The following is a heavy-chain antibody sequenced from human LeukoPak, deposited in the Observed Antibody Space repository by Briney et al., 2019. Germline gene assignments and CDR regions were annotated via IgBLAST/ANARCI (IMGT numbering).Heavy chain of an antibody. V-gene: IGHV4-38-2*02. Sequence: SETLSLTCTVSGYSISSGSYWGWIRQPPGKGPEWIGSIYYSGSISYNPSLKSRVTISVDTSKNQISLKVRYVTAADTAVYFCARGLAWFDPWGQGTLVTVSS. J-gene: IGHJ5*02. CDR3: ARGLAWFDP. CDR1: GYSISSGSY. D-gene: IGHD3-9*01. CDR2: IYYSGSI.